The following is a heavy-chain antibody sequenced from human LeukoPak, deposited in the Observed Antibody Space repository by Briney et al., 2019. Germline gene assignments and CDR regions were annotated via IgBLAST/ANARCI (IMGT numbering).Heavy chain of an antibody. V-gene: IGHV1-69*13. CDR2: IIPIFGTA. Sequence: SVKVSCKASGGTFSSYAISWVRQAPGQGLEWMGGIIPIFGTANYAQKFQGRVTITADESTSTAYMEPSSLRSEDTAVYYCARGPNGLGYYDSASYYYYGMDVWGQGTTVTVSS. J-gene: IGHJ6*02. CDR1: GGTFSSYA. CDR3: ARGPNGLGYYDSASYYYYGMDV. D-gene: IGHD3-22*01.